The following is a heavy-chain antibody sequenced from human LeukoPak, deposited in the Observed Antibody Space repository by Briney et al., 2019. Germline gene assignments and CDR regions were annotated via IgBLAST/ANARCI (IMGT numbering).Heavy chain of an antibody. CDR2: ISAYNGNT. J-gene: IGHJ5*02. CDR3: ERAALNWFDP. V-gene: IGHV1-18*01. Sequence: ASVKVSCKASGYNFTSYGFTWVRQAPGQGLGWMGWISAYNGNTNYAQRLQGRVTLTTDTSTSTAYMDLRSLTSDDTAVYYCERAALNWFDPWGQGTLVTVSS. CDR1: GYNFTSYG.